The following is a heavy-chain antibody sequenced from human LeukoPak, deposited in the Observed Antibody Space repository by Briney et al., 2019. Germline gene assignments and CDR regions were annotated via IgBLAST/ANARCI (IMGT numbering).Heavy chain of an antibody. D-gene: IGHD3-10*01. CDR2: INTNTGNP. J-gene: IGHJ4*02. V-gene: IGHV7-4-1*02. CDR1: GYTFTSYD. CDR3: ARVGSHLWFGELLHYYFDY. Sequence: ASVKVSCKASGYTFTSYDINWVRQAPGQGLEWMGWINTNTGNPTYAQGFTGRFVFSLDTSVSTAYLQISSLKAEDTAVYYCARVGSHLWFGELLHYYFDYWGQGTLVTVSS.